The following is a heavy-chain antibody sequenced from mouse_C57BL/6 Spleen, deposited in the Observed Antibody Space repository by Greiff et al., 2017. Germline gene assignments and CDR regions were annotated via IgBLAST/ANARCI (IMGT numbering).Heavy chain of an antibody. J-gene: IGHJ4*01. CDR3: ARGNWDLYYAMDY. D-gene: IGHD4-1*01. CDR2: IDPNSGGT. V-gene: IGHV1-72*01. CDR1: GYTFTSYW. Sequence: QVQLQQPGAELVKPGASVKLSCKASGYTFTSYWMHWVKQRPGRGLEWIGRIDPNSGGTKYNEKFKSKATLTVDKPSSTAYMQLSSLTSEDSAVYYCARGNWDLYYAMDYWGQGTSVTVSS.